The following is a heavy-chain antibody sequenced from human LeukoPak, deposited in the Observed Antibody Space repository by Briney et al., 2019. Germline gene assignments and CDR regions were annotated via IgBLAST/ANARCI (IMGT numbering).Heavy chain of an antibody. CDR2: INHSGST. CDR3: ARGSWGPDY. CDR1: GGSFSGYY. Sequence: PLETLSLTCAVYGGSFSGYYWSWIRQPPGKGLEWIGEINHSGSTNYNPSLKSRVTISVDTSKNQFSLKLSSVTAADTAVYYCARGSWGPDYWGQGTLVTVSS. J-gene: IGHJ4*02. V-gene: IGHV4-34*01. D-gene: IGHD3-16*01.